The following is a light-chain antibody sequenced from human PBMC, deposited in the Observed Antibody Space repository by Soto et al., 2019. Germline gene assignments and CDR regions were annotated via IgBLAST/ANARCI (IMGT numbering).Light chain of an antibody. CDR3: QTWGTGPWV. CDR1: SGHNSYA. Sequence: QPVLTQSPSASASLGASVKLTCTLSSGHNSYAIAWHQQQPEKGPRYVMKFNNDGSHIKGDGIPDRFSGSSSGAERYLTISSLQSEDEADYYCQTWGTGPWVFGGGTKLTVL. V-gene: IGLV4-69*02. J-gene: IGLJ3*02. CDR2: FNNDGSH.